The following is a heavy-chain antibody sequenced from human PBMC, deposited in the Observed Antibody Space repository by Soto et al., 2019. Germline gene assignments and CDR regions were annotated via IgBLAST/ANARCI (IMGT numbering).Heavy chain of an antibody. D-gene: IGHD6-19*01. V-gene: IGHV3-21*01. CDR1: GFTLSRYG. CDR2: ISTSTTYV. CDR3: ARDPVAVTSPFYFDY. Sequence: EVQLVESGGGLVKPGGSLRLSCVASGFTLSRYGMTWVRQGPGKGLEWVSFISTSTTYVSYGDSVRGRFTISRDNAENTLYLQMHSLRAEDTAVYYCARDPVAVTSPFYFDYWGQGTLVTVSS. J-gene: IGHJ4*02.